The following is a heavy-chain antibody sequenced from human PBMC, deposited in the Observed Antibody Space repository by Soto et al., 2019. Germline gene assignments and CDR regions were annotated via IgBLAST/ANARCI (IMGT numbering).Heavy chain of an antibody. CDR3: ARRGIDIVVVRADTQIFDY. V-gene: IGHV4-39*01. CDR2: IYYSGST. D-gene: IGHD2-2*01. Sequence: SETLSLTCSVSGGSISSGYYYWSWIRQPPGKGLEWIGSIYYSGSTYYNPSLKSRVTISVDTSKNQFSLKLSSVTAADTAVYYCARRGIDIVVVRADTQIFDYWGQGTLVTVSS. J-gene: IGHJ4*02. CDR1: GGSISSGYYY.